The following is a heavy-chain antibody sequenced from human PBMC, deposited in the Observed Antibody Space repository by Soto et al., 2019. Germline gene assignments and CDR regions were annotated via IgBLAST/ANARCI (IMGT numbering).Heavy chain of an antibody. V-gene: IGHV4-39*01. CDR3: ARQSNLEGYNAETFEY. CDR2: IYYGGNT. J-gene: IGHJ4*02. Sequence: QLQLQESGPGLVKPSETLSLICTVSGASISSSSYWGWIRQPPGKGLEWIGNIYYGGNTNYNPSLNSRVTISVDTSKNLFSLKLSSVTAADTAVYYCARQSNLEGYNAETFEYWGQGTLVTVSS. CDR1: GASISSSSY. D-gene: IGHD1-1*01.